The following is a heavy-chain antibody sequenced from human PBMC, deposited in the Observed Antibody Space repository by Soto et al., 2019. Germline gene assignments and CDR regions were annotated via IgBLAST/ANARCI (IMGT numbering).Heavy chain of an antibody. V-gene: IGHV3-11*01. D-gene: IGHD3-10*01. CDR1: GFDFGDYY. CDR2: TDSGDGTT. J-gene: IGHJ4*02. CDR3: MRVYYSCIWFPFDR. Sequence: GGSLRLSCTGSGFDFGDYYMSWIRQAPGKGLEWVSYTDSGDGTTYYTDSVKGRFTISRDNAKKTAYLQMSSLRLGHTALYYCMRVYYSCIWFPFDRWGQGTLVTGSS.